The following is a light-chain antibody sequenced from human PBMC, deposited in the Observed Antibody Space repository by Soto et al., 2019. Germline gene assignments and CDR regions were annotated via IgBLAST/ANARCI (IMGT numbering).Light chain of an antibody. Sequence: QSVLTQPPSASGTPGQRVSISCSGSSSNIGDRDVDWYQQVPGTAPKLLIYGLNQRPSGVPDRFSASKSGASASLAISGLQLEDEAVYYCSTWDDSLNAWVFGGGTKVTVL. CDR1: SSNIGDRD. CDR3: STWDDSLNAWV. J-gene: IGLJ3*02. CDR2: GLN. V-gene: IGLV1-44*01.